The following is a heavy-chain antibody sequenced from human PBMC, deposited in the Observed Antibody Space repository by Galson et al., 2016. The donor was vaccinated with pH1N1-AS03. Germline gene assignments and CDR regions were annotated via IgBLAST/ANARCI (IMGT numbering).Heavy chain of an antibody. D-gene: IGHD5-18*01. V-gene: IGHV5-51*01. Sequence: QSGAEVKKPGESLKISSKGSGYSFVSYWIGWVRQMPGKGLEWMGVIYSGVSADTRYSPSFQGQVTISADKSISTAYLQWSSLKASDSAIYYCERTSGYSSHWALDIWGQGTMVTVSS. CDR1: GYSFVSYW. J-gene: IGHJ3*02. CDR2: IYSGVSADT. CDR3: ERTSGYSSHWALDI.